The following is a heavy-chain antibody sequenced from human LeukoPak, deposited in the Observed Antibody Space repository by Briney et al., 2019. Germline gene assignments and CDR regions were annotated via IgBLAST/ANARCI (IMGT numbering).Heavy chain of an antibody. Sequence: ASVKVSCKASGYTFTGYYMHWVRQAPGQGLEWMGWINPNSGGTNYAQKFQGRVTMTRDTSISTAYMELSRLRSDDTAVYYCASLSYYYDSSGRNAYYFDYWGQGTLVTVSS. J-gene: IGHJ4*02. V-gene: IGHV1-2*02. D-gene: IGHD3-22*01. CDR3: ASLSYYYDSSGRNAYYFDY. CDR1: GYTFTGYY. CDR2: INPNSGGT.